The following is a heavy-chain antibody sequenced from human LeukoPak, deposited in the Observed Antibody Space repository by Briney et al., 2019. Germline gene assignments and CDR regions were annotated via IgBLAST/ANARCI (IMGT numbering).Heavy chain of an antibody. V-gene: IGHV1-69*04. Sequence: SVKVSCKASGGTFSSYAISWVRQAPGQGLEWMGRIIPILGIANYAQKFQGRVTITADKSTSTAYMELSSLRSEDMAVYYCAREEDTGDLDYWGQGTLVTVSS. CDR3: AREEDTGDLDY. D-gene: IGHD7-27*01. CDR1: GGTFSSYA. CDR2: IIPILGIA. J-gene: IGHJ4*02.